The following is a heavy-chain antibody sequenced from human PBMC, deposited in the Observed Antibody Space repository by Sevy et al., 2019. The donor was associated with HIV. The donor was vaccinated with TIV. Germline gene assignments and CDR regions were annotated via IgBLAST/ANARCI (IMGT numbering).Heavy chain of an antibody. Sequence: GGSLRLSCAASGFTFSSYSMNWVRQAPGKGLEWVSYISSSSSTIYYADSVKGRFTISRDNAKNSLYLQMNSLRAEDTAVYYCARDVAGARDYWGQGTLVTVSS. D-gene: IGHD1-26*01. V-gene: IGHV3-48*01. CDR2: ISSSSSTI. CDR3: ARDVAGARDY. CDR1: GFTFSSYS. J-gene: IGHJ4*02.